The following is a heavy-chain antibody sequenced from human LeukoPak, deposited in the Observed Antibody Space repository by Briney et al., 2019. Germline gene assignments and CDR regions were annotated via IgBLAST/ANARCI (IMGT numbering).Heavy chain of an antibody. CDR3: ARPSGDILTGYYGL. J-gene: IGHJ4*02. Sequence: SETLSLTCAVYGGSFSGYYWSWIRQPLEKGLEWIGEINHSGSTNYNPSLKSRVTISVDTSKNQFSLKLRSVTAADTAVYYCARPSGDILTGYYGLWGQGTLVTVSS. D-gene: IGHD3-9*01. V-gene: IGHV4-34*01. CDR2: INHSGST. CDR1: GGSFSGYY.